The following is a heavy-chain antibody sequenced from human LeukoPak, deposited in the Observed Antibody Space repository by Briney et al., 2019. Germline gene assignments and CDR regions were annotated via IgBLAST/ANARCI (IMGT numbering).Heavy chain of an antibody. CDR1: GYTFTSYA. V-gene: IGHV1-24*01. J-gene: IGHJ4*02. CDR3: ASPNVGSWYD. Sequence: ASVKVSCKASGYTFTSYAMNWVRQAPGKGLEWMGGFDPEDGETIYAQKFQGRVTMTEDTSTDTAYMELSSLRSEDTAVYYCASPNVGSWYDWGQGTLVTVSS. D-gene: IGHD6-13*01. CDR2: FDPEDGET.